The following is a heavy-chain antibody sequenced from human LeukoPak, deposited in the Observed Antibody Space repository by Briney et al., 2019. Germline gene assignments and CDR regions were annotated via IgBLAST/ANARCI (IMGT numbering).Heavy chain of an antibody. CDR3: AVESSGIAVAGTYYFDY. CDR2: INHSGST. Sequence: SETLSLTCAVYGGSFSGYYWSWIRQPPGKGLEWIGEINHSGSTNYNPSLKSRVTISVDTSKNQFSLKLSSVTAADTAVYYCAVESSGIAVAGTYYFDYWGQGTLVTVSS. V-gene: IGHV4-34*01. D-gene: IGHD6-19*01. J-gene: IGHJ4*02. CDR1: GGSFSGYY.